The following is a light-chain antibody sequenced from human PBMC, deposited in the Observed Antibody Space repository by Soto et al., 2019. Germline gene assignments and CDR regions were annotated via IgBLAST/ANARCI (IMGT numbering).Light chain of an antibody. CDR3: QQRSNWPIT. Sequence: EILMTQSPSTLAVSPGERATLSCRASQSVSSNLAWYHQKPGQAPRLLIYDASNRATGIPARFSGSGSGTDFTLTISSLEPEDFEVYYCQQRSNWPITFGQGTRLEI. V-gene: IGKV3-11*01. CDR2: DAS. J-gene: IGKJ5*01. CDR1: QSVSSN.